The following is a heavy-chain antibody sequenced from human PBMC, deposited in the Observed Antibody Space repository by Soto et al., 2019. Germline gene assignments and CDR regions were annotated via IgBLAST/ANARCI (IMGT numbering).Heavy chain of an antibody. CDR1: GGSISSYY. CDR2: IYYSGST. V-gene: IGHV4-59*01. J-gene: IGHJ4*02. D-gene: IGHD3-22*01. Sequence: PSETLSLTCTVSGGSISSYYWSWIRQPPGKGLEWIGYIYYSGSTNYNPSLKSRVTISVDTSKNQFSLKLSSVTAADTAVYYCARGLVDSSGYYYVGYDYWGQGTLVTVSS. CDR3: ARGLVDSSGYYYVGYDY.